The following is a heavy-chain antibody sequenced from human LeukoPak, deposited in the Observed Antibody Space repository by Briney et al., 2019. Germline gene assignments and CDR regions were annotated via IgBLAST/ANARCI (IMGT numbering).Heavy chain of an antibody. J-gene: IGHJ4*02. D-gene: IGHD6-13*01. Sequence: GGSLRLSCAASGFTFSNYWMTWVRQAPGKGLEWVANIKQDGGRIYYADSVKGRLTISRDNAKNSVFLQMDSLRAEDTAVYFCARIGYSSSSLDYWGQGTLVTVSS. CDR1: GFTFSNYW. CDR2: IKQDGGRI. V-gene: IGHV3-7*01. CDR3: ARIGYSSSSLDY.